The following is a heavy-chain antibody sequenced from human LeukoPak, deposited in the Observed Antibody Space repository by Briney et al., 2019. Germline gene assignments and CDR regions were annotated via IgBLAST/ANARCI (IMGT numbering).Heavy chain of an antibody. D-gene: IGHD5-18*01. CDR1: GGTFISYA. J-gene: IGHJ5*02. CDR3: ARDVADTAMVNWFDP. CDR2: IIPIFGTA. Sequence: ASVKVSCKASGGTFISYAISWVRQAPGQGLEWMGGIIPIFGTANYAQKFQGRVTITADESTSTAYMELSSLRSEDTAVYYCARDVADTAMVNWFDPWGQGTLVTVSS. V-gene: IGHV1-69*13.